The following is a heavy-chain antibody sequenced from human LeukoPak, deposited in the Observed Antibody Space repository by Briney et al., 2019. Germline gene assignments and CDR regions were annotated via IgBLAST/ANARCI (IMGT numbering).Heavy chain of an antibody. J-gene: IGHJ4*02. CDR2: ITTSSDTI. CDR3: TRDGCTSTNCQWFDC. CDR1: GFTPSSFE. Sequence: PAESLRLSCPASGFTPSSFEMNWVSQAPGKWLDWVSYITTSSDTIYYAESVRGRFTISRDNAKNSLYLQMNSLRAEDTAVYYCTRDGCTSTNCQWFDCWGQGTLVTVSS. D-gene: IGHD2-2*01. V-gene: IGHV3-48*03.